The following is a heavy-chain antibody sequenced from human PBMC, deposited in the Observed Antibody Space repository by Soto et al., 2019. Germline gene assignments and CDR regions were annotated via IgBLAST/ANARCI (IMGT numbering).Heavy chain of an antibody. D-gene: IGHD3-22*01. CDR3: ARVKDYYDSSGYHNWFDP. Sequence: PSETLSLTCAVSGGSISSGGYSWSWIRQPPGTGLEWIGYIYHSGSTYYNPSLKSRVTISVDRSKNQFSLKLSSVTAADTAVYYCARVKDYYDSSGYHNWFDPWGQGTLVTVSS. CDR1: GGSISSGGYS. CDR2: IYHSGST. V-gene: IGHV4-30-2*01. J-gene: IGHJ5*02.